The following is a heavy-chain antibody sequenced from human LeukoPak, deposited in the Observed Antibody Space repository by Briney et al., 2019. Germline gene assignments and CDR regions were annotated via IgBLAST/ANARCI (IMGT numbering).Heavy chain of an antibody. D-gene: IGHD6-13*01. CDR1: GGSISSYY. V-gene: IGHV4-59*08. CDR2: IYYSGST. CDR3: AKMGPAVAGIID. Sequence: KPSETLSLTCTVSGGSISSYYWSWIRQPPGKGLEWIGYIYYSGSTNYNPSLKSRVSISVDRSKNQFSLRLSSVTAADTAVYYCAKMGPAVAGIIDWGQGTLVTVSS. J-gene: IGHJ4*02.